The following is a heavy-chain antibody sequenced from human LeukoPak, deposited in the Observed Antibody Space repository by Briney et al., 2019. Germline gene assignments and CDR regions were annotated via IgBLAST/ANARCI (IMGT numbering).Heavy chain of an antibody. Sequence: SETLSLTCTVSGGSISSSSYYWGWIRQPPGKGLEWIGSIYYSGSTYYNPSLKSRVTISVDTSKNQFSLKLSSVTAADTAVYYCASGYSYGGGRNAFDIWGQGTMVTVSS. D-gene: IGHD5-18*01. CDR1: GGSISSSSYY. V-gene: IGHV4-39*01. CDR2: IYYSGST. CDR3: ASGYSYGGGRNAFDI. J-gene: IGHJ3*02.